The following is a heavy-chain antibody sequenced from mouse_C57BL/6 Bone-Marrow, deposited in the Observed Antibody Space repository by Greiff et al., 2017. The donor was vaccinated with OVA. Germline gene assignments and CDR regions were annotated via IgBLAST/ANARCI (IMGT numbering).Heavy chain of an antibody. CDR1: GFTFSSYA. CDR2: ISDGGSYT. CDR3: ARVLITTVVAGYYFDY. V-gene: IGHV5-4*03. Sequence: EVKLVASGGGLVKPGGSLKLSCAASGFTFSSYAMSWVRQTPEKRLEWVATISDGGSYTYYPDNVKGRFTISRDNAKNNLYLQMSHLKSEDTAMYYCARVLITTVVAGYYFDYWGQGTTLTVSS. J-gene: IGHJ2*01. D-gene: IGHD1-1*01.